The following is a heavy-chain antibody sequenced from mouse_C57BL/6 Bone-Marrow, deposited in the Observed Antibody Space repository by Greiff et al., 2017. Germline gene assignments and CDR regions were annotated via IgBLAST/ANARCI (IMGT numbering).Heavy chain of an antibody. CDR3: AREGGLGPFPFAY. D-gene: IGHD4-1*01. Sequence: QVQLQQPGAEFVKPGASVKMSCKASGYTFTSYWITWVQQRPGQGLEWIGEIYPGSGSTNYNEKFKSKATLTVDTSTSTAYMQLSSLTSEDSTVYYCAREGGLGPFPFAYWGQGTLVTVSA. CDR1: GYTFTSYW. J-gene: IGHJ3*01. CDR2: IYPGSGST. V-gene: IGHV1-55*01.